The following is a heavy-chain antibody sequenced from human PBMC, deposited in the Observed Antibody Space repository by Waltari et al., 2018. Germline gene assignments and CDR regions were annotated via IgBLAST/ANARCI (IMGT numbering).Heavy chain of an antibody. CDR2: IYYSGNT. D-gene: IGHD3-22*01. J-gene: IGHJ4*02. CDR1: GGSISSTNYY. CDR3: SRYTYFYDSSGYYFGLGLGRYFDY. V-gene: IGHV4-39*01. Sequence: QLQLQESGPGLVKPSETLSLTCTVSGGSISSTNYYWGWIRQPPGKGLEGIATIYYSGNTYYNPSLKSRVSISGDTSKNQFSLKVTSVTAADTAVYYCSRYTYFYDSSGYYFGLGLGRYFDYWGQGILVTVSS.